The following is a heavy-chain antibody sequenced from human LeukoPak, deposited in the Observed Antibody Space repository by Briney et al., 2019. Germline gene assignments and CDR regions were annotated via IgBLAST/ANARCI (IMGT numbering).Heavy chain of an antibody. Sequence: GGSLRLSCAASGFTFSNAWMNWVRKAPGKGLEWVGRIKSKTDGGTTDYAAPVKGRFTISRDDSKNTLYLQMNSLKTEDTAVYYCTTEQQLVVRANDYWGQGTLVTVSS. CDR1: GFTFSNAW. J-gene: IGHJ4*02. CDR3: TTEQQLVVRANDY. D-gene: IGHD6-13*01. CDR2: IKSKTDGGTT. V-gene: IGHV3-15*07.